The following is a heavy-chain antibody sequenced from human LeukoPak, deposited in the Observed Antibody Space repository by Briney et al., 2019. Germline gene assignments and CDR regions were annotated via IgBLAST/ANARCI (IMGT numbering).Heavy chain of an antibody. J-gene: IGHJ4*02. CDR3: ARAGGYCGRISCPYYFDY. CDR2: MNPNSGNT. Sequence: GASVKVSCTASGYTFTSYDINSVRQATGQGLEWMGWMNPNSGNTGYAQKFQGRVTMTRNTSISTAYMELSSLRSEDTAVYYCARAGGYCGRISCPYYFDYWGQGSLVAVSS. D-gene: IGHD2-15*01. V-gene: IGHV1-8*01. CDR1: GYTFTSYD.